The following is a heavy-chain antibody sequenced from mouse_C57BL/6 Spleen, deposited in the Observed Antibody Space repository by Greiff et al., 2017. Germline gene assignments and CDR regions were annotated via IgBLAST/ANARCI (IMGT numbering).Heavy chain of an antibody. D-gene: IGHD1-1*01. CDR2: IYPGNSDT. V-gene: IGHV1-5*01. J-gene: IGHJ4*01. CDR1: GYTFTSYW. CDR3: TRTGTVVATDAMDY. Sequence: VHVKQSGTVLARPGASVKMSCKTSGYTFTSYWMHWVKQRPGQGLEWIGAIYPGNSDTSYNQKFKGKAKLTAVTSASTAYMELSSLTNEDSAVYYCTRTGTVVATDAMDYWGQGTSVTVSS.